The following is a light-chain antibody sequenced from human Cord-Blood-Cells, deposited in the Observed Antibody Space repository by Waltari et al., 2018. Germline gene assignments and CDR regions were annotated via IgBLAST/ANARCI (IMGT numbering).Light chain of an antibody. CDR1: SSDVGGYNY. Sequence: QSALTPPRSVSGSPGQSVTISCTGTSSDVGGYNYVSWYHQHPGKAPKLMIYDVSKRPSGVPDRFSGSKSGNTASLTISGLQAEDEADYYCCSYAGSYTLGVFGGGTKLTVL. J-gene: IGLJ3*02. CDR2: DVS. V-gene: IGLV2-11*01. CDR3: CSYAGSYTLGV.